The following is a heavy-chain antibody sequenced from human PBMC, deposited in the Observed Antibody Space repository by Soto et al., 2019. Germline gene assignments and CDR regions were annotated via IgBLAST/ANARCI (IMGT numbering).Heavy chain of an antibody. V-gene: IGHV1-3*05. CDR1: GYSFSTHA. CDR2: INSVNDHT. D-gene: IGHD1-7*01. Sequence: QVHLVQSGADEKNPGASVKVSCKASGYSFSTHAMHWVRQAPGQGLEWVGWINSVNDHTIYSEKFQGRVTITSDTSATTAYMELSSLTSEDTAIYYCARNILGGTTDYWGQGTLVTVSS. J-gene: IGHJ4*02. CDR3: ARNILGGTTDY.